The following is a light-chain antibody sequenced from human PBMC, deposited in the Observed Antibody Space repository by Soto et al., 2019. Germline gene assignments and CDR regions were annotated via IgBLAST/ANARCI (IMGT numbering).Light chain of an antibody. J-gene: IGLJ1*01. CDR2: EVN. V-gene: IGLV2-14*01. Sequence: QSALTQPASVSGSPGQSITISCTGTSSDVGAYNSVSWYQQHPGKAPKLMIYEVNNRPSGVSNRFSGSKSGNTASLTISGLQAEDEADYYCSSFTTPSTYVCGTGTKLTVL. CDR1: SSDVGAYNS. CDR3: SSFTTPSTYV.